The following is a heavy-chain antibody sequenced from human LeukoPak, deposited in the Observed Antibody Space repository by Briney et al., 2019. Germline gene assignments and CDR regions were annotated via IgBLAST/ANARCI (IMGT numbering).Heavy chain of an antibody. V-gene: IGHV1-69*04. CDR2: IIPILGIA. J-gene: IGHJ4*02. CDR1: GGTFRSYA. D-gene: IGHD3-10*01. CDR3: ARSMVRGMPDY. Sequence: GASVEVSCKASGGTFRSYAISWVRQAPGQGLEWMGRIIPILGIADYAQKLQGRVTITADTSTSTAYMELSSLRSEDTAVYYCARSMVRGMPDYWGQGTLVTVFS.